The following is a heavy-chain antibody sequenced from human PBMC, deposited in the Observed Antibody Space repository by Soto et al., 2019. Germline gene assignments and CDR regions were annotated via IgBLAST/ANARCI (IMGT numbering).Heavy chain of an antibody. V-gene: IGHV3-23*01. J-gene: IGHJ4*02. D-gene: IGHD5-12*01. CDR1: KFTFSTYA. CDR2: ISGSGDNT. CDR3: ARKDRYSGYDFSLFDY. Sequence: GGSLRLSCAASKFTFSTYAMTWVRQAPGKGLEWVSDISGSGDNTYYADSVKGRFTISRDNSKNTLYLQMNSLRAEDTAVYYCARKDRYSGYDFSLFDYWGQGTLVTVSS.